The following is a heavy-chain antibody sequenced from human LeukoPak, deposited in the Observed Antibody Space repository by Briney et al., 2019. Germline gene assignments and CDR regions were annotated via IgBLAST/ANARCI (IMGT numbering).Heavy chain of an antibody. Sequence: PGGSLRLSCVASGFIFSSHGMHWVRQAPGKGLEWVAVIWYDGSNKYYADSVKGRFTISRDNSKNTLYLQMNSLRADDTAAYYCARDRYSSGWANAFDIWGQGTMVTVSS. J-gene: IGHJ3*02. CDR3: ARDRYSSGWANAFDI. CDR2: IWYDGSNK. V-gene: IGHV3-33*01. D-gene: IGHD6-19*01. CDR1: GFIFSSHG.